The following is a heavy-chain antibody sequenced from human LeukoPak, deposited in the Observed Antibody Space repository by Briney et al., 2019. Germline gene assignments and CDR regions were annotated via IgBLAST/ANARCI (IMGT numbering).Heavy chain of an antibody. D-gene: IGHD2-2*01. CDR1: GYTFIAYY. V-gene: IGHV1-2*02. Sequence: ASVKVSCKASGYTFIAYYMHWVRQAPGQGLEWMGWINPNSGGTNYAQKFQSRVTMTRDTSISTAYMDLSRLRSDDTAVYYCARGGRYCSTTSCLGEGYYFDYWGQGTLVTVSS. CDR3: ARGGRYCSTTSCLGEGYYFDY. J-gene: IGHJ4*02. CDR2: INPNSGGT.